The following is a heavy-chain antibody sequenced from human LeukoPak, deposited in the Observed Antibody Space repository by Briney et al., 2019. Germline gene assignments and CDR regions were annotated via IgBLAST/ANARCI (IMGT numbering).Heavy chain of an antibody. Sequence: SETLSLTCTVSGGSISSYYWSWIRQPPGKGLEWIGYIYYSGSTNYNPSLKSRVTISVDTSKNQFSLKLSSVTAADTAVYYCAREAIGYCSSTSCYYFDYWGQGTLVTVSS. CDR2: IYYSGST. CDR3: AREAIGYCSSTSCYYFDY. V-gene: IGHV4-59*01. CDR1: GGSISSYY. D-gene: IGHD2-2*01. J-gene: IGHJ4*02.